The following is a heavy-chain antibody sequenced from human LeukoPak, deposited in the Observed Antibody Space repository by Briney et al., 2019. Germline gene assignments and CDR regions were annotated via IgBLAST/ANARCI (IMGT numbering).Heavy chain of an antibody. D-gene: IGHD6-19*01. CDR2: ISYDGSNK. V-gene: IGHV3-30-3*01. CDR1: GFTFSSYA. J-gene: IGHJ4*02. Sequence: PGGSLRLPCAASGFTFSSYAMHWVRQAPGKGLEWVAVISYDGSNKYYADSVKGRFTISRDNSKNTLYLQMNSLRAEDTAVYYCARGAVAGSDYFDYWGQGTLVTVSS. CDR3: ARGAVAGSDYFDY.